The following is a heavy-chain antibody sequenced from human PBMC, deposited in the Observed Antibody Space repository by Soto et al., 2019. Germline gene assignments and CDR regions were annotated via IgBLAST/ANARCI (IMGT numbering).Heavy chain of an antibody. CDR1: GFTFSDSA. V-gene: IGHV3-73*01. Sequence: GGSLRLSCAASGFTFSDSAMHWVRQASGKGPEWVGRIRTKANDYATEYAASVKGRFTISRDDSKNRAYLQMNSLNTEDTAVYYCSRDYGFGYWGQGTLVTVSS. J-gene: IGHJ4*02. D-gene: IGHD4-17*01. CDR2: IRTKANDYAT. CDR3: SRDYGFGY.